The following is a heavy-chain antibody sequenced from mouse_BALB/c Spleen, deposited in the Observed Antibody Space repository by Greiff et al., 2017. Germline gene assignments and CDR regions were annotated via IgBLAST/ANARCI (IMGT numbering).Heavy chain of an antibody. V-gene: IGHV1-87*01. D-gene: IGHD2-2*01. J-gene: IGHJ4*01. CDR3: ARGGYDDVHMDY. CDR1: GYTFTSYW. Sequence: QVQLQQSGAELARPGASVKLSCKASGYTFTSYWMQWVKQRPGQGLEWIGAIYPGDGDTRYTQKFKGKATLTADKSSSTAYMQLSSLASEDSAVYYCARGGYDDVHMDYWGQGTSVTVSS. CDR2: IYPGDGDT.